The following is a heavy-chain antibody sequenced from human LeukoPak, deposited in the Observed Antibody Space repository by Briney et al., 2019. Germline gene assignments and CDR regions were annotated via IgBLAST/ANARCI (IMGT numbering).Heavy chain of an antibody. CDR1: GFTFSSYA. CDR3: ARGPQLNY. V-gene: IGHV3-30-3*01. J-gene: IGHJ4*02. CDR2: ISYDGSNK. Sequence: QPGGSLRLSCAASGFTFSSYAMHWVRQAPGKGLEWVAVISYDGSNKYYADSVKGRFTISRDNSKNTLYLQMNGLRAEDTAVYYCARGPQLNYWGQGTLVTVSS.